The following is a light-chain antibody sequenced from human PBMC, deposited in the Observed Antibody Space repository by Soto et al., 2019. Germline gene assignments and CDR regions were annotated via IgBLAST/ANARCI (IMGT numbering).Light chain of an antibody. CDR2: GVS. CDR1: SSDVGGYNS. J-gene: IGLJ2*01. Sequence: QSALTQPPSASGSPGQSVTISCTGTSSDVGGYNSVSWYQQHPGKAPKLMIYGVSTRPSGVPDRFSGSKSGNTASLTVSGLQAEDEAADYCSSHSGGNKAVVFGGGTQLTVL. CDR3: SSHSGGNKAVV. V-gene: IGLV2-8*01.